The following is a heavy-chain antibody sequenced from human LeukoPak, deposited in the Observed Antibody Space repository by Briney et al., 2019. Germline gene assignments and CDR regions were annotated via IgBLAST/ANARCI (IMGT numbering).Heavy chain of an antibody. V-gene: IGHV1-69*05. J-gene: IGHJ3*02. D-gene: IGHD3-22*01. CDR2: IIPIFGTA. Sequence: SVKVSCKASGGTFTSYAISWVRQAPGQGLEWMGRIIPIFGTANYAQKFQGRVTITTDESTSTAYKELSSLRSEDTAVYYCASPDVGDYYDSSGCPNDAFDIWGQGRVFTVSS. CDR3: ASPDVGDYYDSSGCPNDAFDI. CDR1: GGTFTSYA.